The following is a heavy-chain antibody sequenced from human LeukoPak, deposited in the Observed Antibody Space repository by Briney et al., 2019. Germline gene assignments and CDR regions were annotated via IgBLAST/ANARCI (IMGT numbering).Heavy chain of an antibody. CDR3: ARFYTNWFDP. D-gene: IGHD2/OR15-2a*01. CDR2: IYYSGST. Sequence: PSEPLSLTCTVSGGSISSYYWSWIRQPPGKGLEWIGYIYYSGSTNYNPSLKSRVTISVDTSKNQFSLKLSSVTAADTAVYYCARFYTNWFDPWGQGTLATVSS. J-gene: IGHJ5*02. CDR1: GGSISSYY. V-gene: IGHV4-59*01.